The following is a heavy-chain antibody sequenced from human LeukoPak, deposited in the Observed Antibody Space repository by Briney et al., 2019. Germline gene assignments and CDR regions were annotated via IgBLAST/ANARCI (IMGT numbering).Heavy chain of an antibody. Sequence: SETLSLTCTVSGGSISSGSYYWSWVRQPPGKGLEWIGEIYHSGSTNYNPSLKSRVTIPVDKSKNQFSLKLNSVTAADTAVYYCARKDYGSGSFSRSFDSWGQGTLVTVSS. CDR2: IYHSGST. CDR3: ARKDYGSGSFSRSFDS. J-gene: IGHJ4*02. V-gene: IGHV4-39*07. D-gene: IGHD3-10*01. CDR1: GGSISSGSYY.